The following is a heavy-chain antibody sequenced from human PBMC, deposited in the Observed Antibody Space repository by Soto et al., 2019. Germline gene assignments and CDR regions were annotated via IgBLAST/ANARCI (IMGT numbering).Heavy chain of an antibody. D-gene: IGHD5-18*01. CDR1: GFMCANYA. V-gene: IGHV3-23*01. J-gene: IGHJ6*02. Sequence: EVQLLESGGGLVQPGGSLRLSCAASGFMCANYAMGWVRQAPGSGLEWVSGITGRGGGTYYADTVKGRVTVSRDNSKTTLCLQTHSLRVEDTAIFFCAKWDTHGIMPPPVGGNYYYYDMDVWGQGTTVTLSS. CDR3: AKWDTHGIMPPPVGGNYYYYDMDV. CDR2: ITGRGGGT.